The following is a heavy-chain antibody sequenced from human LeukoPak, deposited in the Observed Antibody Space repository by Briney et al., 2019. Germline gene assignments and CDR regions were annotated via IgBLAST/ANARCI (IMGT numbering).Heavy chain of an antibody. J-gene: IGHJ4*02. CDR1: GFTFSSYW. CDR3: ARDSNYYGSGSYYSESDYYFDY. Sequence: PGGSLRLSCAASGFTFSSYWVSWVRQAPGKGLEWVANIKQDGSEKYYVDSVKGRFTISRDNAKNSPYLQMNSLRAEDTAVYYCARDSNYYGSGSYYSESDYYFDYWGQGTLVTVSS. V-gene: IGHV3-7*01. CDR2: IKQDGSEK. D-gene: IGHD3-10*01.